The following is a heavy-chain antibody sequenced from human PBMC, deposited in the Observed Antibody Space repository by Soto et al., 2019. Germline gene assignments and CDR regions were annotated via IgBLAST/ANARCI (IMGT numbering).Heavy chain of an antibody. CDR2: ISGSGTNS. D-gene: IGHD5-12*01. V-gene: IGHV3-23*01. J-gene: IGHJ4*02. CDR1: GFTFSSYV. Sequence: EVRLLESGGGLIQLGGSLRLACAASGFTFSSYVMSWVRQAPGTGLEWVPGISGSGTNSYYADSVKGRFTISRDNSKNTLYLQMTSLRAEDTAEYYCAKDNSPYSGYNSFDYWGEGTLVTVSP. CDR3: AKDNSPYSGYNSFDY.